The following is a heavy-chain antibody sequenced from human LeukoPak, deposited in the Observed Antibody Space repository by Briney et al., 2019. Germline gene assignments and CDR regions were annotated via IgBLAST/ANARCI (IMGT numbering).Heavy chain of an antibody. J-gene: IGHJ4*02. D-gene: IGHD6-13*01. CDR1: GFTFDDYG. CDR3: ARHDSYSWAGHFDY. V-gene: IGHV3-20*04. Sequence: GVSLTLSCAAYGFTFDDYGMSWVRQAPGNGLEWGSGINWNGGRTGYADSVKGRFTISRDNAKNCLDLEMNSLRAEDTVVYYCARHDSYSWAGHFDYWGQGTLVTVSS. CDR2: INWNGGRT.